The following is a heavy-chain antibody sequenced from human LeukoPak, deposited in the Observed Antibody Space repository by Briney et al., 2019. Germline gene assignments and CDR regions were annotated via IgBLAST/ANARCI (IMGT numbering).Heavy chain of an antibody. CDR1: GGSIDSYY. Sequence: PSETLSLTCTVSGGSIDSYYWSWIRQPPGRGLEWIGYIYYSGGTNYNPSLKSRVTISVDTSKNQFSLKLSSVTAADTAVYYCARGDSSGSNPWGQGTLVTVSS. V-gene: IGHV4-59*01. D-gene: IGHD3-22*01. CDR2: IYYSGGT. CDR3: ARGDSSGSNP. J-gene: IGHJ5*02.